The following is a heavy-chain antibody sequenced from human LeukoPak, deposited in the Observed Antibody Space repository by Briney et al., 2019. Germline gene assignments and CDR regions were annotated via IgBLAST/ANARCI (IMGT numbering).Heavy chain of an antibody. J-gene: IGHJ4*02. D-gene: IGHD1-26*01. V-gene: IGHV3-23*01. CDR1: GFTFSSYE. CDR3: AKGARWELPLDY. CDR2: ISGSGGRT. Sequence: PGGSLRLSCAASGFTFSSYEMNWVRQAPGKGLEWVSAISGSGGRTYYADSVKGRFTISRDNSMDTLYLQMNSLRADDTAVYYCAKGARWELPLDYWGQGTLVTVSS.